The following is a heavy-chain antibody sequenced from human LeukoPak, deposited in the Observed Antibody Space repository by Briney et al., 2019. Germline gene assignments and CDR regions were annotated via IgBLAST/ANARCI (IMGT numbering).Heavy chain of an antibody. V-gene: IGHV3-66*01. Sequence: GGSLRLSCAVSGFTVSNNYMSWVRQAPGKGLEWVSVIYSGGSTYYADSVKGRFTIARDNSRNTVFLQMSSLRAEDTAVYYCFSGPTRGDWGQGILVTVSS. D-gene: IGHD2-15*01. CDR2: IYSGGST. CDR3: FSGPTRGD. J-gene: IGHJ4*02. CDR1: GFTVSNNY.